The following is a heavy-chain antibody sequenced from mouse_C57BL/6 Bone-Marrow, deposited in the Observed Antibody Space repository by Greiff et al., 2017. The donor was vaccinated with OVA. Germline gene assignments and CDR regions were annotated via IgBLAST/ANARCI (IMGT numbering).Heavy chain of an antibody. J-gene: IGHJ2*01. CDR1: GYTFTSYG. Sequence: QVHVKQSGAELARPGASVKLSCKASGYTFTSYGISWVKQRTGQGLEWIGEIYPRSGNTYYNEKFKGKATLTADKSSSTAYMELRSLTSEDSAVYFCARYDGLLDYWGQGTTLTVSS. CDR3: ARYDGLLDY. D-gene: IGHD2-12*01. CDR2: IYPRSGNT. V-gene: IGHV1-81*01.